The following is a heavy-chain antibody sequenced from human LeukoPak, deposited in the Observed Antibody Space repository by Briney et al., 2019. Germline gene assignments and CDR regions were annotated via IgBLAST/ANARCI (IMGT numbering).Heavy chain of an antibody. V-gene: IGHV1-69*05. CDR2: IIPIFGTA. Sequence: SSLKVSCKASGGTFISYAISWVRQAPGQGREWMGRIIPIFGTANYTQKFHGRVTITTDESTTTAYLPLSSLRSQDTAVYYCARWPTWTFDAFDIWGQGTMVTVSS. CDR1: GGTFISYA. CDR3: ARWPTWTFDAFDI. D-gene: IGHD3-16*01. J-gene: IGHJ3*02.